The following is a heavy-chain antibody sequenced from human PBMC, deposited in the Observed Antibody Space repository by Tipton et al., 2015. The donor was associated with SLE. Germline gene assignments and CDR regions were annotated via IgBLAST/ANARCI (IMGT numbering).Heavy chain of an antibody. CDR2: IYYSGST. D-gene: IGHD2/OR15-2a*01. CDR1: GGSIITYY. V-gene: IGHV4-59*01. J-gene: IGHJ2*01. CDR3: ARLSTRGWFDL. Sequence: TLSLTCTVSGGSIITYYWSWIRQPPGKGLEWIGYIYYSGSTNCNPSLKSRVTISVDTSMNQLSLNLSSVTAADTAVYYCARLSTRGWFDLWGRGTLVTVSS.